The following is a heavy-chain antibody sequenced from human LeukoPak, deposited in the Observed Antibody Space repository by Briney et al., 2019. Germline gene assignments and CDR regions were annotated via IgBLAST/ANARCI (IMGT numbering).Heavy chain of an antibody. D-gene: IGHD3-3*01. CDR3: ARSYDFWSGDSQFDY. CDR1: GGSISSYY. V-gene: IGHV4-59*01. CDR2: IYYSGST. Sequence: SETLSLTCTVSGGSISSYYWSWIRQPPGKGLEWIGYIYYSGSTNYNPSLKSRVTISVDTSKNQFSLKLSSVTAADTAVYYCARSYDFWSGDSQFDYWGQGTLVTVSS. J-gene: IGHJ4*02.